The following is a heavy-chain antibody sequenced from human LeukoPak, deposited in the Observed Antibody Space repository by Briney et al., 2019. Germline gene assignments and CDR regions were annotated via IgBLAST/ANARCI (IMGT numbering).Heavy chain of an antibody. D-gene: IGHD5-12*01. CDR2: IIPIFGTA. CDR1: GGTFNSYA. Sequence: GASVKVSCKASGGTFNSYAISWVRQAPGQGLEWMGGIIPIFGTANYAQEFQGRVTITADKSTSTAYMELSSLRSEDTAVYYCARESGYASDYYYMDVWGKGTTVTVSS. CDR3: ARESGYASDYYYMDV. J-gene: IGHJ6*03. V-gene: IGHV1-69*06.